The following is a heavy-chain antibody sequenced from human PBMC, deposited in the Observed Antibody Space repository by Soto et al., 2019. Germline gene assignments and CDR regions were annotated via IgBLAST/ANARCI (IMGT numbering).Heavy chain of an antibody. V-gene: IGHV3-23*01. Sequence: PGGTLRLSCVVSGFIFSSSAMNWVRQAPGKGLEWVSTISGSGVSKYYADSVKGRFTTSRDNSNNTVSLQMNSLRAEDAAVYYCAKDRSPGATTWNVYWGKATLVIVSS. D-gene: IGHD1-26*01. CDR2: ISGSGVSK. CDR3: AKDRSPGATTWNVY. CDR1: GFIFSSSA. J-gene: IGHJ4*02.